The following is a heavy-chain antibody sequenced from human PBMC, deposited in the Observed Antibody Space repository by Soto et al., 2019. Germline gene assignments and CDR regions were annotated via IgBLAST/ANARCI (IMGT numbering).Heavy chain of an antibody. Sequence: PGGSLRLSCAASGFTFSSYGMHWVRQAPGKGLEWVAVIWYDGSNKYYADSVKGRFTISRDNSKNTLYLQMNSLRAEDTAVYYCARFEQLWYRYYYYGMDVWGQGTTVTVSS. CDR2: IWYDGSNK. V-gene: IGHV3-33*01. CDR1: GFTFSSYG. D-gene: IGHD5-18*01. J-gene: IGHJ6*02. CDR3: ARFEQLWYRYYYYGMDV.